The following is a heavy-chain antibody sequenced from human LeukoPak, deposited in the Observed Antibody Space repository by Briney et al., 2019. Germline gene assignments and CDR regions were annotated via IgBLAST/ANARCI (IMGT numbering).Heavy chain of an antibody. V-gene: IGHV3-21*01. CDR2: ISSSSSYI. J-gene: IGHJ4*02. Sequence: GGSLRLSCAASGFTFSSYSMNWVRQAPGKGLECVSSISSSSSYIYYADSVKGRFTISRDNAKNSLYLQMNSLRAEDTAVYYCARVHYDILTGYSRDFDYWGQGTLVTVSS. CDR1: GFTFSSYS. D-gene: IGHD3-9*01. CDR3: ARVHYDILTGYSRDFDY.